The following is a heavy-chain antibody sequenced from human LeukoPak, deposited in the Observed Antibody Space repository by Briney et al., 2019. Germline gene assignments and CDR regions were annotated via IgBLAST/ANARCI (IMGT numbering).Heavy chain of an antibody. J-gene: IGHJ4*02. Sequence: PGRSLRLSCAASGFTFSSYAMHWVRQAPGKGLEWVAVISYDGSNKYYADSVKGRFTISRDNSKNTLYLQMNSLRAEDTAVYYCARHIAARPFDYWGQGTLVTVSS. CDR2: ISYDGSNK. D-gene: IGHD6-6*01. V-gene: IGHV3-30-3*01. CDR3: ARHIAARPFDY. CDR1: GFTFSSYA.